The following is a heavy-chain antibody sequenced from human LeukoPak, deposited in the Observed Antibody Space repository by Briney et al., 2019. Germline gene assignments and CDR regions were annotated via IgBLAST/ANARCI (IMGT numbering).Heavy chain of an antibody. CDR2: INPNSGGT. J-gene: IGHJ4*02. V-gene: IGHV1-2*06. Sequence: ASVKVSCKASGYTFTGYYMLWVRQAPGQGLEWMGRINPNSGGTNYAQKFQGRVTMTRDTSISTAYMELSRLRSDDTAVDYCAGSSVVRLVNYFDYWAQGTLVTVSS. CDR3: AGSSVVRLVNYFDY. CDR1: GYTFTGYY. D-gene: IGHD3-10*01.